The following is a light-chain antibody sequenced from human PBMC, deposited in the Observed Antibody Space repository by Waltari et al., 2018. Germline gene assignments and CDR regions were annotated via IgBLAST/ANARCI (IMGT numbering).Light chain of an antibody. CDR1: RIGSKR. V-gene: IGLV3-21*02. CDR3: QVWDSSSNHGI. CDR2: DDT. J-gene: IGLJ2*01. Sequence: SYVLTPPPSVSVAPGQTATFACRRTRIGSKRLHWYQQKADQAPMLVLYDDTKRPSGVPGRFSGSNSGNTATLTISRVEAGDEADYFCQVWDSSSNHGIFGGGTKLTVL.